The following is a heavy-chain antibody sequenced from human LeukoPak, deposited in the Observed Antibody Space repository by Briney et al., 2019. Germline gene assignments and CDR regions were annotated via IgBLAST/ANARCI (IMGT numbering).Heavy chain of an antibody. CDR3: ARASGGSGSYPFDY. J-gene: IGHJ4*02. D-gene: IGHD3-10*01. CDR2: INHSGST. CDR1: GGSFSGYY. V-gene: IGHV4-34*01. Sequence: SQTLSLTCAVYGGSFSGYYWSWIRQPPRNWLEWIGEINHSGSTNYNPSLKSRVTISVDTSKNQFSLKLSSVTAADTAVYYCARASGGSGSYPFDYWGQGTLVTVSS.